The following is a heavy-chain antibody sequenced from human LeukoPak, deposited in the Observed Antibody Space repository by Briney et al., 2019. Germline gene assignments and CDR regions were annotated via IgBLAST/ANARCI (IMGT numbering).Heavy chain of an antibody. J-gene: IGHJ4*02. CDR1: GFTFSDYS. Sequence: GGSLRLSCAASGFTFSDYSMNWIRQSPGKGLEWLSYISARGGTKYYADSVKGRFIVSRDNAQNSVYLQMNNLRAEDTAVYYCAKIPKGGYFDSWGQGTLVTVSS. D-gene: IGHD2-2*01. V-gene: IGHV3-11*01. CDR2: ISARGGTK. CDR3: AKIPKGGYFDS.